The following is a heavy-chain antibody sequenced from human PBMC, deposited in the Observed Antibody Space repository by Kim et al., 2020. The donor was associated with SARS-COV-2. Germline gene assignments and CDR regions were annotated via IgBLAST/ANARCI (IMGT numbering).Heavy chain of an antibody. CDR1: GFTFDDYA. J-gene: IGHJ6*02. CDR2: ISWYSGSI. D-gene: IGHD2-15*01. V-gene: IGHV3-9*01. Sequence: GGSLRLSCAASGFTFDDYAMHWVRQAPGKGLVWVSGISWYSGSIGYADSVKGRFTISRDNAQTSLYLQMNSLRAEDTALYYCAKDGPAWGDCSGGSCYYGMDVGGQGTTVTVSS. CDR3: AKDGPAWGDCSGGSCYYGMDV.